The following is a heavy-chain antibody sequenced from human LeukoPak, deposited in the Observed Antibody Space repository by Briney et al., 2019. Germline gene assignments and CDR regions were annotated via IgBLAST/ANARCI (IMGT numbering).Heavy chain of an antibody. V-gene: IGHV3-21*04. D-gene: IGHD6-19*01. Sequence: PGGSLRLSCAASGFTFSTYSMNWVRQAPGKGLEWVSSISSSTIYTYYADSVKGRFTISRDNSKNTLYLQMNSLRAGDTAVYYCAKTNGSGWYQRTIDYWGQGTLVTVSS. CDR2: ISSSTIYT. J-gene: IGHJ4*02. CDR3: AKTNGSGWYQRTIDY. CDR1: GFTFSTYS.